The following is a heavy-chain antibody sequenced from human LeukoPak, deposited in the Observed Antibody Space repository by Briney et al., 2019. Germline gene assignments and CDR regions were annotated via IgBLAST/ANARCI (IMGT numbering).Heavy chain of an antibody. CDR3: ARRPVSGWLR. V-gene: IGHV4-34*01. D-gene: IGHD6-19*01. J-gene: IGHJ4*02. CDR2: INHSGST. CDR1: GGSFSGYY. Sequence: SETLSLTCAVYGGSFSGYYWSWIRQPPGKGLEWIGEINHSGSTNYNPSLKSRVTISVDTSKNQFSLKLSSVTAADTAVYYCARRPVSGWLRWGQGTLVSVSS.